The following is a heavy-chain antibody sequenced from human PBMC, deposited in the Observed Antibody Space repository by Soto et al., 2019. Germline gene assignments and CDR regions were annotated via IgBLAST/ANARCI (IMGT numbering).Heavy chain of an antibody. CDR3: ARNYGYNYYFDY. D-gene: IGHD1-1*01. V-gene: IGHV1-2*04. J-gene: IGHJ4*02. Sequence: QVQLVQSGAEVKKPGASVKVSCKASGYTFTGYYMHWVRQAPGQGLEWMGWINPNSGGTNYAQKFQGWVTMTRDTSTSPAYMHLSRLRSDDTAVYYCARNYGYNYYFDYWGQGTLVTVSS. CDR1: GYTFTGYY. CDR2: INPNSGGT.